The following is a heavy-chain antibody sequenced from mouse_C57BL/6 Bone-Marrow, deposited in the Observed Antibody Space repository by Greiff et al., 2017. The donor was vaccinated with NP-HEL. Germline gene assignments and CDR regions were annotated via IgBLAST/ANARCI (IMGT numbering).Heavy chain of an antibody. CDR2: IHSDGGST. D-gene: IGHD2-2*01. J-gene: IGHJ2*01. CDR3: ARGGLRQGCDY. V-gene: IGHV5-2*01. Sequence: EVQLQESGGGLVQPGESLKLSCESNEYEFPSHDMSWVRKTPEKRLELVAAIHSDGGSTYYPDTMERRVIIARDNTKKTLYLQMSSLRSDDTALYYCARGGLRQGCDYWGQGTTLTVSS. CDR1: EYEFPSHD.